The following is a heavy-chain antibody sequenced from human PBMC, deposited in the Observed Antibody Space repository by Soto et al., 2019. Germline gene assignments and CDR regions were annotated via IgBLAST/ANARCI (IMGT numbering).Heavy chain of an antibody. D-gene: IGHD3-9*01. CDR2: INDRGSI. CDR1: GGSFSGHY. J-gene: IGHJ2*01. CDR3: ARESHDILTGPPWVWYFDL. Sequence: QVQLQQWGAGPLRPLETLSLTCGVSGGSFSGHYWAWIRQSPGKGLEWIGEINDRGSINYNPSLKSRVSISVDRSKNHYSLNLRSVTAADTAVYYCARESHDILTGPPWVWYFDLWGRGTLVTVSS. V-gene: IGHV4-34*01.